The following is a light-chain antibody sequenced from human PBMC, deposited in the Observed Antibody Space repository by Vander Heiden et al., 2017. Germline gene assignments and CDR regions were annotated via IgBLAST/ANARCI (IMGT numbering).Light chain of an antibody. CDR1: QDISHY. CDR3: QQYDNLPIT. CDR2: DAS. J-gene: IGKJ5*01. Sequence: DIQITPSPSSLSASVGESVTITCQASQDISHYLNWDQQKPGKAPKLLIYDASNLETGVPSRFSGSGSGTDFTFTISSLQPEDIATYYCQQYDNLPITFGQGTRLEIK. V-gene: IGKV1-33*01.